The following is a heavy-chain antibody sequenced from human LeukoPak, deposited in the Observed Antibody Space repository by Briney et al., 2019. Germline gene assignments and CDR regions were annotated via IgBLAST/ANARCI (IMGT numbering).Heavy chain of an antibody. CDR1: GFIFSRYG. CDR3: ARDRTAMVTDAFDI. Sequence: QTGGSLRLSCAASGFIFSRYGMHWVRQAPGKGLEWVAVIWYDGTNKYYADSVKGRFNISRDNSKNTLYLQMNSLRVEDTALCHCARDRTAMVTDAFDIWGQGTMVTVSS. J-gene: IGHJ3*02. CDR2: IWYDGTNK. V-gene: IGHV3-33*01. D-gene: IGHD5-18*01.